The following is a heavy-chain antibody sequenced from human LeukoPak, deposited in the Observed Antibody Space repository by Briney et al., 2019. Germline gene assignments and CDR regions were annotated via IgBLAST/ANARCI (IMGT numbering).Heavy chain of an antibody. CDR2: ISGSGGST. Sequence: PGGSLRLSCAASGFTFSSYAMSWVRQAPGKGLEWVSAISGSGGSTYYADSVKGRFTISRDNSKNTLYLQMNSLRAEDTAVYYCAKASRVVPAASYCFDYWGQGTLVTVSS. CDR1: GFTFSSYA. CDR3: AKASRVVPAASYCFDY. V-gene: IGHV3-23*01. J-gene: IGHJ4*02. D-gene: IGHD2-2*01.